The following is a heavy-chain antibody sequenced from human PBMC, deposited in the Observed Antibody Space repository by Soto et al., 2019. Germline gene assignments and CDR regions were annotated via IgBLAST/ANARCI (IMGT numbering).Heavy chain of an antibody. CDR2: ISGVGTIT. Sequence: AGSLCLSCVASGFTFGSCAMNWSRLGPGKGMEWECVISGVGTITYYAASVNGHFTASSDNSNNTMSLKTNSLSAEETGADYCANEPFFYDSGLVHDATIIGMDVWGQGTTVTVSS. D-gene: IGHD3-3*01. CDR3: ANEPFFYDSGLVHDATIIGMDV. J-gene: IGHJ6*02. V-gene: IGHV3-23*01. CDR1: GFTFGSCA.